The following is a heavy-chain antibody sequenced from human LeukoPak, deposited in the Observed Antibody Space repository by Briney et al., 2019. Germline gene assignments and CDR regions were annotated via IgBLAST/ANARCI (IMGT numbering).Heavy chain of an antibody. V-gene: IGHV4-31*03. J-gene: IGHJ5*02. CDR1: GGSLSSGGYY. Sequence: SQTLSLTCTVSGGSLSSGGYYWSWIRQHPGKGLEWIGYIYYSGSTYYNPSLKSRVTISVDTSKNQFSLKLSSVTAADTAVYYCARDLIAPSGFDPWGQGTLVTVSS. D-gene: IGHD2/OR15-2a*01. CDR2: IYYSGST. CDR3: ARDLIAPSGFDP.